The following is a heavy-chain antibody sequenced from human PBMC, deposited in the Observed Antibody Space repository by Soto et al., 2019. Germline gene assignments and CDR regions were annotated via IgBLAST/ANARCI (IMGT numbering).Heavy chain of an antibody. CDR1: GLTFSNYA. CDR3: AEWKEGQPPVFTDY. Sequence: EVQLLESGGGLVQPGGSLRLSCAASGLTFSNYAMSWVRQAPGKGLEWVSTIGGSGAGTYYADSVKGRFTISRDNSKSTLYLQMNSLRAEDTAVYYCAEWKEGQPPVFTDYWGQGTLVTVSP. D-gene: IGHD1-1*01. J-gene: IGHJ4*02. CDR2: IGGSGAGT. V-gene: IGHV3-23*01.